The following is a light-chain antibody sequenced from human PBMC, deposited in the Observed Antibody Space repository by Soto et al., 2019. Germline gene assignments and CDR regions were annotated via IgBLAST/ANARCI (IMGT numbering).Light chain of an antibody. CDR3: ISYTSSSTGVV. J-gene: IGLJ2*01. CDR2: DVT. CDR1: SSDIGGYDY. Sequence: QSALTQPASVSGSPGQSITISCTGTSSDIGGYDYISWYQQHPGKVPKLIIYDVTDRPSGVSNRFSGSKSGNTASLTISGLEAEDEADYYCISYTSSSTGVVFGGGTKLTVL. V-gene: IGLV2-14*01.